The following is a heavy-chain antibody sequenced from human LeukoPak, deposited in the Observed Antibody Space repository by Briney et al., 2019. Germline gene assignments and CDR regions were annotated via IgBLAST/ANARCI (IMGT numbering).Heavy chain of an antibody. V-gene: IGHV3-48*01. CDR3: AKPLGDYQPEYFQH. J-gene: IGHJ1*01. CDR1: GFTFSSYS. CDR2: ISSSSNTI. D-gene: IGHD4-17*01. Sequence: GGSLRLSCAASGFTFSSYSMNWVRQAPGKGLEWVSYISSSSNTIYYADSVKGRFTISRDNAKNSLYLQMNSLRAEDTAVYYCAKPLGDYQPEYFQHWGQGTLVTVSS.